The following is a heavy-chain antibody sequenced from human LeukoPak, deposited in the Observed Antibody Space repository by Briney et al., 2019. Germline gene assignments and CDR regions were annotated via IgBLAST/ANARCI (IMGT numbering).Heavy chain of an antibody. CDR3: ARWNLRYFDWLLFADH. V-gene: IGHV1-18*01. CDR2: ISAYNGNT. CDR1: GYTFTSYG. J-gene: IGHJ4*02. Sequence: ASVKVSCKASGYTFTSYGISWVRQAPGQGLEWMGWISAYNGNTNYAQKLQGRVTMTTDTSTSTAYMELRSLRSDDTAVYYCARWNLRYFDWLLFADHWGQGTLVTVSS. D-gene: IGHD3-9*01.